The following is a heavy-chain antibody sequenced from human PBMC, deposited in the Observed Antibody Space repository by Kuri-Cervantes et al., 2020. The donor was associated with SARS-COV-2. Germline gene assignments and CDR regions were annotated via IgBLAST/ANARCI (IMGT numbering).Heavy chain of an antibody. D-gene: IGHD1-1*01. J-gene: IGHJ4*02. Sequence: GGSLRLSCAASGFTFSSYEMNWVRQAPGKGLEWVAVIWYDGSNKYYADSVKGRFTISRDNSKNMLFLQMNSLRAEDTAVYYCVRDGDHWNFDYWGQGTLVTVSS. CDR3: VRDGDHWNFDY. CDR2: IWYDGSNK. CDR1: GFTFSSYE. V-gene: IGHV3-33*08.